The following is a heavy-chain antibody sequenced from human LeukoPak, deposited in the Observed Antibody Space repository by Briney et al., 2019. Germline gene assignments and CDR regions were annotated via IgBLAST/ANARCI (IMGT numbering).Heavy chain of an antibody. D-gene: IGHD6-13*01. V-gene: IGHV4-30-4*01. J-gene: IGHJ4*02. CDR3: ARDGWSIAAALD. CDR1: GGSISSADYY. CDR2: IYYSGCT. Sequence: PSETLPFTCTVSGGSISSADYYWSWIRQPPRKCLEWIGDIYYSGCTHYNPSHNSRVTISVDPYKNQFSLKLSSVSAADPAVYYCARDGWSIAAALDWGQGTMAAVSS.